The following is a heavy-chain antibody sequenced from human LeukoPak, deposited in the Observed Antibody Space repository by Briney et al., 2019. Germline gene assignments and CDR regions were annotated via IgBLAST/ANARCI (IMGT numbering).Heavy chain of an antibody. V-gene: IGHV3-23*01. CDR2: ISGSGGST. CDR1: GFTFSSYA. J-gene: IGHJ4*02. Sequence: GGFLRLSCAASGFTFSSYAMSWVRQAPGKGLEWGSAISGSGGSTYYADSVKGRFTISRDNSKNTLYLQMNSLRAEDTAVYYCAKDGSSYCSGGSCYFFDYWGQGTLVTVSS. D-gene: IGHD2-15*01. CDR3: AKDGSSYCSGGSCYFFDY.